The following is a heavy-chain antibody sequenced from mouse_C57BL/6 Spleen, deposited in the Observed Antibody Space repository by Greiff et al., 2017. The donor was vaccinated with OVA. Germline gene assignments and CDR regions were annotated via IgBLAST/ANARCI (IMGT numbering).Heavy chain of an antibody. CDR1: GYTFTSYG. V-gene: IGHV1-81*01. D-gene: IGHD1-1*01. J-gene: IGHJ2*01. Sequence: QVHVKQSGAELARPGASVKLSCKASGYTFTSYGISWVKQRTGQGLEWIGEIYPRSGNTYYNEKFKGKATLTADKSSSTAYMELRSLTSEDSAVYFCARGDFYYYGSSFDYWGQGTTLTVSS. CDR2: IYPRSGNT. CDR3: ARGDFYYYGSSFDY.